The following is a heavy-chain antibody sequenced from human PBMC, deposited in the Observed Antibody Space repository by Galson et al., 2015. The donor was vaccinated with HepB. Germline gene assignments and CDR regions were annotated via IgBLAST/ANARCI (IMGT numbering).Heavy chain of an antibody. J-gene: IGHJ4*02. CDR1: GYTFTNYG. V-gene: IGHV1-18*01. CDR3: ATARYSTSPPDN. Sequence: SVKVSCKASGYTFTNYGISWVRQAPGQGLEWMAWISPYNGNTSYAQKFQDRVTMTTDTYTSTAYMVLTSLTSDDTAVYYCATARYSTSPPDNWGQGTLVTVSS. D-gene: IGHD6-6*01. CDR2: ISPYNGNT.